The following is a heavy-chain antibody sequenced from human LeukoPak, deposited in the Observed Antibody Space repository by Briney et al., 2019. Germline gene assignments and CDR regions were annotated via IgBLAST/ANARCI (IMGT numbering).Heavy chain of an antibody. D-gene: IGHD4-23*01. CDR3: AREAQHYGGNQRGGFHY. CDR2: IYYSGST. CDR1: GGSISSYY. Sequence: SETLSLTCTVSGGSISSYYWSWIRQPPGKGLEWIGYIYYSGSTNYNPSLKSRVTISVDTSKNQFSLKLSSVTAADTAVYYCAREAQHYGGNQRGGFHYWGQGTLATVSS. J-gene: IGHJ4*02. V-gene: IGHV4-59*01.